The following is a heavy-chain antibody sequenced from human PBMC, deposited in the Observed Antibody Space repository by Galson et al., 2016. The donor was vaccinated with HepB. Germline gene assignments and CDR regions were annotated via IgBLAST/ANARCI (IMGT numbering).Heavy chain of an antibody. CDR3: SRGYGSATRY. Sequence: SLRLSCAASGFTFSDHAMSWFRQAPGKGLEWVGFISSKAYGGTTEFAASVRDRFTISRDDSKSIAYLQMNSLKIEDTAVYYCSRGYGSATRYWGQGTLVTVSS. V-gene: IGHV3-49*03. CDR2: ISSKAYGGTT. D-gene: IGHD3-10*01. CDR1: GFTFSDHA. J-gene: IGHJ4*02.